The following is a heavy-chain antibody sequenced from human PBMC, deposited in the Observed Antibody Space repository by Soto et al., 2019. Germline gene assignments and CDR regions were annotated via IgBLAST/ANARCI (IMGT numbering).Heavy chain of an antibody. CDR2: IYYSGST. J-gene: IGHJ4*02. Sequence: SSETLSLTCTVSGSSISNYYWSWIRQPPGKGLEWIGYIYYSGSTNYNPSLKSRVTISVDTSKNQFSLKLSSVTAADTAVYYCARDRRHYYDSSFEYWGQGTLVTVSS. V-gene: IGHV4-59*01. CDR1: GSSISNYY. D-gene: IGHD3-22*01. CDR3: ARDRRHYYDSSFEY.